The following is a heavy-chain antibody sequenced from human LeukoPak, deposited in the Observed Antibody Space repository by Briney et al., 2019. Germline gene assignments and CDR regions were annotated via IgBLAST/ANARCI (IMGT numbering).Heavy chain of an antibody. V-gene: IGHV3-23*01. Sequence: GGSLRLSCAASGFTFSSYAMSWVRQAPGKGLEWVSAISGSGGSTYYADSVKGRFTISRDNSKNTLYLQMSSLRAEDTAVYYCAKARYYYDSSGYPHFDYWGQGTLVTVSS. CDR3: AKARYYYDSSGYPHFDY. J-gene: IGHJ4*02. CDR1: GFTFSSYA. D-gene: IGHD3-22*01. CDR2: ISGSGGST.